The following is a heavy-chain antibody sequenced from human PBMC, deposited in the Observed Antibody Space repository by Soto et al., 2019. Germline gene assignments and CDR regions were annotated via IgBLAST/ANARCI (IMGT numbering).Heavy chain of an antibody. D-gene: IGHD6-13*01. V-gene: IGHV3-30*18. Sequence: PVGSLRLSCAASGFTFSSYGMHWVRQAPGKGLEWVAVISYDGSNKYYADSVKGRFTISRDNSKNTLYLQMNSLRAEDTAVYYCAKDERGSSWYGYYYYYGMDVWGQGTTVTVSS. J-gene: IGHJ6*02. CDR3: AKDERGSSWYGYYYYYGMDV. CDR2: ISYDGSNK. CDR1: GFTFSSYG.